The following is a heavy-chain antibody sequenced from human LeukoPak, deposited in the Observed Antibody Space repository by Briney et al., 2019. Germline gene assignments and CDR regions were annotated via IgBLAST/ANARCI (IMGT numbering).Heavy chain of an antibody. V-gene: IGHV1-69*13. CDR1: GVTFPNYA. CDR2: IIPIFGST. J-gene: IGHJ3*02. CDR3: ASGYYSDSRGHYGDAYDI. Sequence: SVKVSCKASGVTFPNYAISWVRQAPGQGLEWMGGIIPIFGSTNYAQKFQGRVTITADESTSAAYMELSGLRSEDTAVYYCASGYYSDSRGHYGDAYDIWGQGTMVTVSS. D-gene: IGHD3-22*01.